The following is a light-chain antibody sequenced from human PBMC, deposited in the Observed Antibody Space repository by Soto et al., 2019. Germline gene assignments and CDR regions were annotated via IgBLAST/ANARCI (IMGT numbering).Light chain of an antibody. J-gene: IGLJ2*01. V-gene: IGLV2-11*01. CDR1: GSDVGGYNY. CDR2: DVS. CDR3: CSYAGTYSVV. Sequence: QSALTQPRSVSGSPGQSVTISCNGTGSDVGGYNYVSWYQQHPGKAPKLIIYDVSTRPSGVPDRFSGSKSGNTASLTISGLQAEDEADYYCCSYAGTYSVVFGGGTKLTVL.